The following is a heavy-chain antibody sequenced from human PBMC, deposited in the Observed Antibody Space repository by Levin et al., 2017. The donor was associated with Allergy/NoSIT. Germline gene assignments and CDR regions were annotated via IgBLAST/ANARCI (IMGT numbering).Heavy chain of an antibody. V-gene: IGHV3-33*01. CDR1: GFTFSSYG. CDR3: ARESGSYYRYFDY. D-gene: IGHD3-10*01. CDR2: IWYDGSNK. J-gene: IGHJ4*02. Sequence: PGGSLRLSCAASGFTFSSYGMHWVRQAPGKGLEWVAVIWYDGSNKYYADSVKGRFTISRDNSKNTLYLQMNSLRAEDTAVYYCARESGSYYRYFDYWGQGTLVTVSS.